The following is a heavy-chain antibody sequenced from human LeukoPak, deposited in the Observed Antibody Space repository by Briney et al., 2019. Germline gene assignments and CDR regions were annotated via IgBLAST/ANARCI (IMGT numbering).Heavy chain of an antibody. CDR2: IRSKANSYAT. V-gene: IGHV3-73*01. CDR1: GFTFSGSA. Sequence: PGGSLRLSCTASGFTFSGSAMHWVRQASGKGLEWVGRIRSKANSYATAYAASVKGRFTISRDDSKNTLYLQMNSLRAEDTTVYYCAKRTSVQAAAAFDYWGRGTLVTVSS. D-gene: IGHD6-13*01. CDR3: AKRTSVQAAAAFDY. J-gene: IGHJ4*02.